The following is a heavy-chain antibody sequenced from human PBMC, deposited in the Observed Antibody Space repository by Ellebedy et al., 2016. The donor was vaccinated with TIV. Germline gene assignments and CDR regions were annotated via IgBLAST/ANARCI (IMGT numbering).Heavy chain of an antibody. D-gene: IGHD2-15*01. CDR2: INPTTGGA. CDR3: AREYSRYFDY. CDR1: GYTFTNYY. V-gene: IGHV1-46*01. J-gene: IGHJ4*02. Sequence: AASVKVSCKASGYTFTNYYIHWARQAPGQGLEWMGIINPTTGGADFAQRFQGRVTMTRETSTSTVYMELSGLRSEDTAVYYCAREYSRYFDYWGQGTLVTVSS.